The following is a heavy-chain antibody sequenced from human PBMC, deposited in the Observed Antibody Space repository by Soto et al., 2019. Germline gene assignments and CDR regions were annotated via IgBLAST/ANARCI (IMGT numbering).Heavy chain of an antibody. D-gene: IGHD3-10*01. V-gene: IGHV3-21*01. CDR2: ISSSSSYI. CDR1: GFTLRSER. J-gene: IGHJ4*02. CDR3: ARGYYGSGSYYDY. Sequence: GGHLRLSCAASGFTLRSERKKGVRQAPGKGLEWVSSISSSSSYIYYADSVKGRLTISRENAKNSLYLQMNSLRAEDTAVYYCARGYYGSGSYYDYWGQGALVTVSS.